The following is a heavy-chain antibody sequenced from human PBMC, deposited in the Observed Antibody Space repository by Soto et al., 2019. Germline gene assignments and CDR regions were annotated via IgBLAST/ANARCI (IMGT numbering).Heavy chain of an antibody. J-gene: IGHJ6*02. CDR2: IYYSGST. D-gene: IGHD5-12*01. CDR1: GGSVSRGSYY. Sequence: QVQLQESGPGLVKPSETLSLTCTVSGGSVSRGSYYWSWIRQPPGQVLEWIGSIYYSGSTRYNPSLKTRVTISVDTSKNQCSLKLSSVTAADTAVYYCASVPWEGYETYYYNGMDVWGQGTTVTVSS. CDR3: ASVPWEGYETYYYNGMDV. V-gene: IGHV4-61*01.